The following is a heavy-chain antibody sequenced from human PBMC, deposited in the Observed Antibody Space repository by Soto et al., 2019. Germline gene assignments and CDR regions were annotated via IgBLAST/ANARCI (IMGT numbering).Heavy chain of an antibody. J-gene: IGHJ6*02. Sequence: GESLKISCKGSGYSFTSYWISWVRQMPGKGLEWMGRIDPSDSYTNYSPSFQGHVTISADKSISTAYLQWSSLKASDTAMYYCARHRKIFGLDPLYYYGMDVWGQGTTVTVYS. CDR1: GYSFTSYW. D-gene: IGHD3-3*01. V-gene: IGHV5-10-1*01. CDR3: ARHRKIFGLDPLYYYGMDV. CDR2: IDPSDSYT.